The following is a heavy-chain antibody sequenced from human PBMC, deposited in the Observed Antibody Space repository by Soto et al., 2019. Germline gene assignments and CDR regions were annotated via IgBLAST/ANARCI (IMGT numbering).Heavy chain of an antibody. D-gene: IGHD1-1*01. J-gene: IGHJ4*02. V-gene: IGHV3-23*01. CDR3: AEGATGTYLEYYLDH. Sequence: GGSLRLSCAASGFSFSSYAMHYVRQAPGKGLEWVSAISITGGSTFYSDSVKGRFTISRDNSKNIFFLEMSNLRAEDTAVYYCAEGATGTYLEYYLDHLGLGTLVTVS. CDR2: ISITGGST. CDR1: GFSFSSYA.